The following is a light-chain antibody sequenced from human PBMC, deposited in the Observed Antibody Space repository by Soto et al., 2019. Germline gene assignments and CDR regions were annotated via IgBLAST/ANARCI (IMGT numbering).Light chain of an antibody. CDR1: SSNIGSNT. J-gene: IGLJ2*01. Sequence: QSVLTQPRSASGTPGQRVTISCSGSSSNIGSNTVNWYQQLPGTAPKVLIYSDIQRPSGVPDRFSGSRSGTSASLAISGLQSEDETDYYCSTWDDSLNAVVFGGGTKLTVL. CDR3: STWDDSLNAVV. CDR2: SDI. V-gene: IGLV1-44*01.